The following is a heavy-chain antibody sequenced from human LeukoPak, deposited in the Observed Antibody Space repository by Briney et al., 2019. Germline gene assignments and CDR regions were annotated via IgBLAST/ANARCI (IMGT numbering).Heavy chain of an antibody. D-gene: IGHD2/OR15-2a*01. CDR2: ISTDGSST. V-gene: IGHV3-74*01. CDR1: GFTFSSYW. J-gene: IGHJ6*02. Sequence: GGSLRLSCAASGFTFSSYWMHWGRQAPGKGLVWVSRISTDGSSTTYADSVKGRFTISRDNVKNTLFLQMNSLRAEDTAVYYCASYLTSIPSGMDVWGQGTTVTVSS. CDR3: ASYLTSIPSGMDV.